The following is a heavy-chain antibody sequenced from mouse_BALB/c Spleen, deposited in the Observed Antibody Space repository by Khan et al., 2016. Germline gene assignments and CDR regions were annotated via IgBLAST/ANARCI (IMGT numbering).Heavy chain of an antibody. CDR3: ARLEDI. CDR2: IWAGGST. D-gene: IGHD1-3*01. V-gene: IGHV2-9*02. Sequence: VQLQESGPGLVAPSQSLSITCTVPGFSLTSYGVHWVRQPPGKGLEWLGVIWAGGSTNYNSALMSRLSISKDNSKSQVFLKMNSLQIADTAMYYCARLEDIWGQGTTLTVSS. CDR1: GFSLTSYG. J-gene: IGHJ2*01.